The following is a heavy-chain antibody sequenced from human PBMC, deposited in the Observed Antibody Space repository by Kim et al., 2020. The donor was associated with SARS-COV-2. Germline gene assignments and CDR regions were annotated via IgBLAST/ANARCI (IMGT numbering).Heavy chain of an antibody. CDR2: ISHSGST. CDR3: ARGLGQMAV. J-gene: IGHJ4*02. CDR1: DGSIDTDY. D-gene: IGHD3-16*01. Sequence: SETLSLTCSVFDGSIDTDYWSWIRQPPGKGLEWIGYISHSGSTSYNPSLKSRVTISLDTSKKQFSLNLTSVTGADTALYYCARGLGQMAVWGQGTLVTVSS. V-gene: IGHV4-59*01.